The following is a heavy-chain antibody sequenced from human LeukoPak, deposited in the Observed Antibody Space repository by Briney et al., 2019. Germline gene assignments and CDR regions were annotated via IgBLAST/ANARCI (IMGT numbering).Heavy chain of an antibody. Sequence: GGSLRLSCAASGFYFANYAMSWVRQAPGKGLEWVSAIRGSGDRTHYADSVKGRFTISRDNSKNTLYLQMNSLRAEDTAVYYCAKDSKIVGATFRSYHYMDVWGKGTAVTVSS. V-gene: IGHV3-23*01. CDR3: AKDSKIVGATFRSYHYMDV. CDR2: IRGSGDRT. J-gene: IGHJ6*03. D-gene: IGHD1-26*01. CDR1: GFYFANYA.